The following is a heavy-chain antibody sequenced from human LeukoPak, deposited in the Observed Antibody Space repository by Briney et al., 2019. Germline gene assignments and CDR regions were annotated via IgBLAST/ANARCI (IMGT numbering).Heavy chain of an antibody. CDR3: AREKIAYYDNSGRGWFDP. J-gene: IGHJ5*02. CDR1: GGSISSGSYS. Sequence: PSQTLSLTCTVSGGSISSGSYSWSWIRQPAGKGLEWIGRIYTGGSTNYNPSLKSRVTISVDTSKKQLSLKLSSVTAADTAVYYCAREKIAYYDNSGRGWFDPWGQGTLVTVSS. CDR2: IYTGGST. V-gene: IGHV4-61*02. D-gene: IGHD3-22*01.